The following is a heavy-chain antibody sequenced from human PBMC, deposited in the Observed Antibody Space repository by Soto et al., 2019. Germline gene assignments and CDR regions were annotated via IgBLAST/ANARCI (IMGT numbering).Heavy chain of an antibody. J-gene: IGHJ6*02. V-gene: IGHV1-2*04. Sequence: ASVKVSCKASGYTFTGYYMHWVRQAPGRGLEWMGWINPNSGGTNYAQKFQGWVTMTRDTSISTAYMELSRLRSDDTAVYYCARSVSMVRGVAKNYYYYYYGMDVWGQGTTVTVSS. CDR2: INPNSGGT. D-gene: IGHD3-10*01. CDR3: ARSVSMVRGVAKNYYYYYYGMDV. CDR1: GYTFTGYY.